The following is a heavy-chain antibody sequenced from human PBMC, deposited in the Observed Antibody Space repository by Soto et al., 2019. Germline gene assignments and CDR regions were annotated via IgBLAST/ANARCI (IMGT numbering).Heavy chain of an antibody. J-gene: IGHJ6*02. D-gene: IGHD4-17*01. Sequence: GGSLRLSCAASGFTFSSYGMHWVRQAPGKGLEWVAVIWYDGSNKYYADSVKGRFTISRDNSKNTLYLQMNSLRAEDTAVYYCARDFGLTVPPSYYYYGMDVWGQGTTVTGS. CDR1: GFTFSSYG. CDR3: ARDFGLTVPPSYYYYGMDV. CDR2: IWYDGSNK. V-gene: IGHV3-33*01.